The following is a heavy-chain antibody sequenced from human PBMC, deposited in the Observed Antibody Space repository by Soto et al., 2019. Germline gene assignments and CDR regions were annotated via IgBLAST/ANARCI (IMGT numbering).Heavy chain of an antibody. Sequence: GASVKVSCKTPGFTFSNSAVQWVRQAPGQRLEWIGWIVVGSGSTNSAQKVQGRVAITRYTSTSTAYMELSSLRSDDSSVYYCAADRGEGPVAAVTGAFDLWG. D-gene: IGHD2-2*01. CDR3: AADRGEGPVAAVTGAFDL. J-gene: IGHJ3*01. V-gene: IGHV1-58*01. CDR2: IVVGSGST. CDR1: GFTFSNSA.